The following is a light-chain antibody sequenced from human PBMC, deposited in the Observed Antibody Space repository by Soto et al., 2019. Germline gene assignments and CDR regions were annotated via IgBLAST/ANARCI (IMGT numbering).Light chain of an antibody. J-gene: IGKJ3*01. CDR3: HYYGSTPRT. V-gene: IGKV3-20*01. CDR1: QSVTNSH. Sequence: EIVLTQSPGSLSLSPGERATLSCRASQSVTNSHLAWYQQKPGQAPRLLIYGASRRAPGIPDRFSASGFATEFTLTITRLEPEDFAVYYCHYYGSTPRTFGPGTRVDV. CDR2: GAS.